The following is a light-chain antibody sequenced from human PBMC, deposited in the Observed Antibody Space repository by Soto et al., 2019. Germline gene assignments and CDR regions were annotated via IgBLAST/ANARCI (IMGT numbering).Light chain of an antibody. CDR3: SSYTGTNTLYV. CDR1: SSDIGDYNF. V-gene: IGLV2-14*01. J-gene: IGLJ1*01. Sequence: QSVLTQPASVSGSPGQSITISCTGTSSDIGDYNFVSWYQQYLGKAPKLMIYEVSNRPSGVSNRFSASKSGNTASLTISGLQAEDEAAYYCSSYTGTNTLYVFGTGTKVTVL. CDR2: EVS.